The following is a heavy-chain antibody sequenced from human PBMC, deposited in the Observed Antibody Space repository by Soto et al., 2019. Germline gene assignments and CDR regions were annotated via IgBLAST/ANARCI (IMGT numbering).Heavy chain of an antibody. V-gene: IGHV3-23*01. CDR3: ASEYCSGGRCYYYGMDV. CDR1: GFTFNSND. J-gene: IGHJ6*01. CDR2: ISSSGAFT. D-gene: IGHD2-15*01. Sequence: PGGSLRFSCAVSGFTFNSNDMTWVRQAPGKGLEWVSTISSSGAFTYHADSVRGRLTISRDNSKNTVYLQMNSLRAEDTAVYYCASEYCSGGRCYYYGMDVWGQGATVTVSS.